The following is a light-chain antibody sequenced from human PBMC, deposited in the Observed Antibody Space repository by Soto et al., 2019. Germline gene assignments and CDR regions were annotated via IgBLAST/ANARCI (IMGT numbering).Light chain of an antibody. CDR3: QSYDRSIVV. CDR1: SGSIASKY. V-gene: IGLV6-57*04. Sequence: FMLTQPHSVSESPGKTVTISCTRSSGSIASKYVQWYQQRPGSAPTTVIYEDNQRPSGVPDRFSGSIDSSSNSASLTISGLKTEDEADYYCQSYDRSIVVFGGGTQLTVL. J-gene: IGLJ2*01. CDR2: EDN.